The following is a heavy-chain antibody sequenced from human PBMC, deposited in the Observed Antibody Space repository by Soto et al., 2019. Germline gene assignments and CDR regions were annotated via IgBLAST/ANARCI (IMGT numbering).Heavy chain of an antibody. CDR2: ISWNSGSI. CDR3: ARDGYSSGWYVGGYFQH. J-gene: IGHJ1*01. D-gene: IGHD6-19*01. V-gene: IGHV3-9*01. CDR1: GFTFDDYA. Sequence: EVPLVESGGGLAQPGRSLRLSCAASGFTFDDYAMHWVRQAPGKGLEWVSGISWNSGSIGYADSVKGRFTISRDNAKNTLYLQMNSLRAEDTAVYYCARDGYSSGWYVGGYFQHWGQGTLVTVSS.